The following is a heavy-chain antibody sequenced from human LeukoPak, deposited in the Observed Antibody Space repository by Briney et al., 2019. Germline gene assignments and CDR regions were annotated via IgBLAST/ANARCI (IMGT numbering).Heavy chain of an antibody. J-gene: IGHJ4*02. Sequence: SVKVSCKASGGTFSSYAISWVRQAPGQGLEWMGRIIPILGIANYAQKFQGRVTITADKSTSTAYMELSSLRSEDTAVYYCAARITSIAARPIDYWGQGTLVTVSS. D-gene: IGHD6-6*01. CDR1: GGTFSSYA. CDR2: IIPILGIA. CDR3: AARITSIAARPIDY. V-gene: IGHV1-69*04.